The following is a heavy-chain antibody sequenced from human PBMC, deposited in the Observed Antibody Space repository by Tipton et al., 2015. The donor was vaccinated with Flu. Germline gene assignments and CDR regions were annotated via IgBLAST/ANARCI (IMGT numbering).Heavy chain of an antibody. V-gene: IGHV4-59*01. J-gene: IGHJ4*02. CDR1: RGSIRGYV. Sequence: TLSLTCSVSRGSIRGYVWTWIRQPPGRGLGWMGYIYDTGSTYYNPALKGRVTMSVDTSKNQLSLKVTSVTAADTAIYYCAKDKTGSDGSFQDQFDSWGQGALVTVSS. CDR3: AKDKTGSDGSFQDQFDS. D-gene: IGHD2-2*01. CDR2: IYDTGST.